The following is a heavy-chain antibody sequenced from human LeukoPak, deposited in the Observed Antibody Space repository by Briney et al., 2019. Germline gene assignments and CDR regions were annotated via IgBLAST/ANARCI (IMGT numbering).Heavy chain of an antibody. CDR3: ARDPFFGQPPDD. D-gene: IGHD3/OR15-3a*01. Sequence: GGSLRLSCAASGFTFSSYWMHWVRQAPVKGLVWVSRINSDGSSTSYADSVKGRFTISRDNAKNTLYLQINSLRAEDTAVYYCARDPFFGQPPDDWGQGTLVTVSS. J-gene: IGHJ4*02. V-gene: IGHV3-74*01. CDR1: GFTFSSYW. CDR2: INSDGSST.